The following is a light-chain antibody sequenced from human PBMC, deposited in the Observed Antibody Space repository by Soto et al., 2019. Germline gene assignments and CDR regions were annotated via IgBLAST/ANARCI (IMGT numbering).Light chain of an antibody. CDR1: SGHSSYA. CDR2: LNSDGSH. J-gene: IGLJ3*02. CDR3: QTWGTGILV. Sequence: QLVLTQSPSASASLGASVKLTCALSSGHSSYAIAWHQQQPEKGPRALMKLNSDGSHTRGDGIPDRFSGSSSGAERYLTISGLQSEDEADYYCQTWGTGILVFGGGTKLTVL. V-gene: IGLV4-69*01.